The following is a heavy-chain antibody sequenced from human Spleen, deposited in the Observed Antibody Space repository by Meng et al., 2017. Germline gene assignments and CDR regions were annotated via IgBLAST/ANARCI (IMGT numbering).Heavy chain of an antibody. CDR1: GFTFDLYG. CDR2: ILLDSGGI. J-gene: IGHJ4*02. CDR3: TKGATYYDSSGYYPSH. D-gene: IGHD3-22*01. Sequence: SLKISCVVSGFTFDLYGMHWVRQVPGKGLEWVSGILLDSGGIGYADSVKGRFTISRDSAKNCVYLQMNSLRPDDTALYYCTKGATYYDSSGYYPSHWGQGTLVTVSS. V-gene: IGHV3-9*01.